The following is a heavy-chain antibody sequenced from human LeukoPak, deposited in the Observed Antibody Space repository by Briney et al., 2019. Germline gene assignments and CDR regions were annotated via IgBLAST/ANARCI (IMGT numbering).Heavy chain of an antibody. CDR1: GFTVSSNY. V-gene: IGHV3-66*02. CDR3: ARDYGDYVNYYYMDV. J-gene: IGHJ6*03. CDR2: IYSGGST. D-gene: IGHD4-17*01. Sequence: PGGSLRLSCAASGFTVSSNYMSWVRQAPGKGLEWVSVIYSGGSTYYADSVKGRFTISRDNSKNTLYLQMNSLGAEDTAVYYCARDYGDYVNYYYMDVWGKGTTVTVSS.